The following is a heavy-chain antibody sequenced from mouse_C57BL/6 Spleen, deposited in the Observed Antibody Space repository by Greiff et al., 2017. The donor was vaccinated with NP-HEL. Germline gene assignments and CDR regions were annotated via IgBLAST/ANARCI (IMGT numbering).Heavy chain of an antibody. CDR2: INPSTGGT. V-gene: IGHV1-42*01. Sequence: VQLQQSGPELVKPGASVKISCKASGYSFTGYYMNWVKQSPEKSLEWIGEINPSTGGTTYNQKFKAKATLTVDKSSSTAYMQLKSLTSEDSAVYYCARGVYYGLYFDYWGQGTTLTVSS. CDR1: GYSFTGYY. J-gene: IGHJ2*01. CDR3: ARGVYYGLYFDY. D-gene: IGHD1-1*01.